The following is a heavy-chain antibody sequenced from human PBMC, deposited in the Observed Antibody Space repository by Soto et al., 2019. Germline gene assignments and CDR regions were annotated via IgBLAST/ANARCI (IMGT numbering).Heavy chain of an antibody. CDR3: AKDIKEEGWDPTRPYYYYGMDV. J-gene: IGHJ6*02. CDR2: ISWDGGST. Sequence: GGSLRLSCAASGFTFDDYTMHWVRQAPGKGLEWVSLISWDGGSTYYADSVKGRFTISRDNSKNSLYLQMNSLRTEDTALYYCAKDIKEEGWDPTRPYYYYGMDVWGQGTTVTVSS. CDR1: GFTFDDYT. V-gene: IGHV3-43*01. D-gene: IGHD1-26*01.